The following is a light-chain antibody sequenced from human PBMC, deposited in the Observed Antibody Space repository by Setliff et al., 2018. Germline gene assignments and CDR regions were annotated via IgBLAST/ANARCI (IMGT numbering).Light chain of an antibody. J-gene: IGLJ1*01. V-gene: IGLV2-14*03. CDR2: AVS. Sequence: SALTQPASVSGSPGQSITISCSGTSSDVGSYDLVSWYQQYPGKAPKLIIYAVSDRPSGVSNRFSGSKSGNTASLTISGLQTEDEADYYCNAYTSGSTYVFGTGTKVTVL. CDR1: SSDVGSYDL. CDR3: NAYTSGSTYV.